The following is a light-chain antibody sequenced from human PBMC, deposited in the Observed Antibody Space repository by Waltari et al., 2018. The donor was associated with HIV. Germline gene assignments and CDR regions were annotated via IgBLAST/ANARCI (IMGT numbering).Light chain of an antibody. Sequence: IVMTQSPDSLALSLGERATINCVSSQSISYSSRNMAYLAWYQQKPGQSPKLLIYWASTRDSGVPDRFSGSGSGTDFTLTIDSLQSEDVAVYFCQQYYSTPPTFGRGTKVEIK. CDR1: QSISYSSRNMAY. CDR2: WAS. J-gene: IGKJ1*01. V-gene: IGKV4-1*01. CDR3: QQYYSTPPT.